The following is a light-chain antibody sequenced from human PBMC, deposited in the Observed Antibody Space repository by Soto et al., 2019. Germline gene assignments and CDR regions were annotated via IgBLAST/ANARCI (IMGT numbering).Light chain of an antibody. J-gene: IGKJ5*01. CDR3: QHYYYSSST. CDR1: QSVTSSN. V-gene: IGKV3-20*01. CDR2: GAS. Sequence: EIVLTQSPGTLSLSPGERATLSCRASQSVTSSNLAWYQQRPGQAPRLVIYGASSRATEMPDRFSGSGSGTDFTLTISRLEPEDFAVYYYQHYYYSSSTFGQGTRVEIK.